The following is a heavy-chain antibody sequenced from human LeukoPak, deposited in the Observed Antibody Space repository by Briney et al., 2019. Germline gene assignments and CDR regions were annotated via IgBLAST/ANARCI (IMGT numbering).Heavy chain of an antibody. J-gene: IGHJ4*02. CDR1: GYSFTSYW. CDR2: IDPSDSYT. V-gene: IGHV5-10-1*01. Sequence: GESLKISCKGSGYSFTSYWISWVRQMPGKGLEWMGRIDPSDSYTNYSPSFQGHVAISADKSISTAYLQWSSLTASDTAMYYCAKHNYYDFDYWGQGTLVTVSS. D-gene: IGHD1-26*01. CDR3: AKHNYYDFDY.